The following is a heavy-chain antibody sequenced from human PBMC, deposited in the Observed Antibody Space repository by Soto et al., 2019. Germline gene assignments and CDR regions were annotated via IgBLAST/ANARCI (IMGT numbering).Heavy chain of an antibody. CDR1: GFTLSSYA. D-gene: IGHD6-19*01. CDR3: ARRTSGWYLDY. V-gene: IGHV3-23*01. J-gene: IGHJ4*02. Sequence: EVQLLESGGGLVQPGGSLRLSCAASGFTLSSYAISWVRQAPGKGLEWVSVISGSGGSTYYADSVKGRFTISRDNSKNTLYLQMNSLRAEDTAVYYCARRTSGWYLDYWGQGTLVTVSS. CDR2: ISGSGGST.